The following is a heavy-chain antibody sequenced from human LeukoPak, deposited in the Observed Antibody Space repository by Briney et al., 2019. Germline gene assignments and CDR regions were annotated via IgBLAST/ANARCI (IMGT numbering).Heavy chain of an antibody. V-gene: IGHV3-23*01. D-gene: IGHD3-22*01. J-gene: IGHJ4*02. Sequence: PGGSLRLSCAAPGFTFTSYGMTWVRQAPGKGLEWVSGISGSGSNTYYADSVKGRFTIFRDNPKNTLYLQMNSLRAEDTAVYYCAKRDTSGYYYFDYWGQGTLVTVSS. CDR1: GFTFTSYG. CDR3: AKRDTSGYYYFDY. CDR2: ISGSGSNT.